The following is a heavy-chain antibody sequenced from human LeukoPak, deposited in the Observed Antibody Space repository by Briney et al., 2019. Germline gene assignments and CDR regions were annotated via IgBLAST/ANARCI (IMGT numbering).Heavy chain of an antibody. CDR2: INPNSGGT. D-gene: IGHD4-11*01. Sequence: ASVKVSCKASGYTFTGYYMHWVRQAPGQGLEWMGWINPNSGGTNYAQKFQGRVTMTRDTSISTAHMELSRLRSDDTAVYYCASMTTVTSPGGVDVWGKGTTVTVSS. CDR3: ASMTTVTSPGGVDV. V-gene: IGHV1-2*02. CDR1: GYTFTGYY. J-gene: IGHJ6*04.